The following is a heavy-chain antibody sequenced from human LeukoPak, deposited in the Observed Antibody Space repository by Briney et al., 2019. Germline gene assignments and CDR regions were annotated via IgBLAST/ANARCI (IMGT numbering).Heavy chain of an antibody. CDR3: ARLTADGRLYFVD. D-gene: IGHD6-13*01. J-gene: IGHJ4*02. V-gene: IGHV3-53*01. CDR2: LYNTGNT. Sequence: PGGSLRLSCAASGFTVNSNYLSWVRQAPGKGLEWVSTLYNTGNTYYANSVKGRFSISRDNSKNTLFRQMNSLRAEDTAVYYCARLTADGRLYFVDWGPGTLVTVSS. CDR1: GFTVNSNY.